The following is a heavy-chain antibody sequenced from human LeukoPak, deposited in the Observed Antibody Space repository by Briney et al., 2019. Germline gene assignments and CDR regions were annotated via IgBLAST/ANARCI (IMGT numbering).Heavy chain of an antibody. D-gene: IGHD3-3*01. Sequence: GGSLRLSCAASGFTFSSYGMHWVRQAPGKGLEWVAFIRYDGSNKYYADSVKGRFTISRDNSKNTLYLQMNSLRAEDTAVYYCAKDWPSRTSGRLEWFLGWFDPWGQGTLVTVSS. CDR3: AKDWPSRTSGRLEWFLGWFDP. CDR2: IRYDGSNK. CDR1: GFTFSSYG. V-gene: IGHV3-30*02. J-gene: IGHJ5*02.